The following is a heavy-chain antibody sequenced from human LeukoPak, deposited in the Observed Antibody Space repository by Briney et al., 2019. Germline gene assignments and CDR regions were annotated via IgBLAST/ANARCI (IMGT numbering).Heavy chain of an antibody. V-gene: IGHV3-21*01. CDR1: GFTFSSYS. D-gene: IGHD2-2*02. CDR3: AILDYCSSTSCYTSGWFDP. CDR2: ISSSSSYI. Sequence: KTGGSLRLSCAASGFTFSSYSMNWVRQAPGKGLEWVSSISSSSSYIYYADSVKGRFTISRDNAKNSLYLQMNSLRAEDTAVYYCAILDYCSSTSCYTSGWFDPWGQGTLVTVSS. J-gene: IGHJ5*02.